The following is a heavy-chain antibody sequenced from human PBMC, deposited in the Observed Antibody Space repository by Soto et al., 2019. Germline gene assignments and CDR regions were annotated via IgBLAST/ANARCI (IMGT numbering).Heavy chain of an antibody. D-gene: IGHD4-4*01. V-gene: IGHV4-59*08. Sequence: PSETLSLTCTVSGGSISGYYWSWLRQPPGKGLEWIGYVYYGENSNYIPSLKSRVTMSLDTSKSQFSLELSSVTAADTAIYYCARHPRVGPSGNYFFDYWSQGTLVTVSS. J-gene: IGHJ4*02. CDR3: ARHPRVGPSGNYFFDY. CDR2: VYYGENS. CDR1: GGSISGYY.